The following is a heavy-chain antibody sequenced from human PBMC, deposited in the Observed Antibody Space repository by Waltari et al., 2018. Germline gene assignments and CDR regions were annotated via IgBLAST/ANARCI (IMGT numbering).Heavy chain of an antibody. D-gene: IGHD3-10*01. CDR1: GFDFSDYD. J-gene: IGHJ5*02. V-gene: IGHV3-21*03. CDR3: TRDLYGSGGDWFDP. CDR2: IGGTNSNI. Sequence: EVRLAESGGGLVKPGGSLSLSCTASGFDFSDYDMIWVRQAPGTGLEWVSSIGGTNSNIFSADSVKGRFTVSRDNAKNSLYLQMDNLRAEDSGLYFCTRDLYGSGGDWFDPWGQGTLVTVSS.